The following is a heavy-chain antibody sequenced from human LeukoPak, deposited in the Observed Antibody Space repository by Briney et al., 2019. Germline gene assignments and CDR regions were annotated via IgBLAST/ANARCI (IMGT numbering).Heavy chain of an antibody. J-gene: IGHJ4*02. Sequence: SETLSLTCTVSGGSISSYYWSWIRQPPGKGLEWIGYIYYSGSTNYNPSLKSRVTISVDTSKNQFSLKLSSVTAADTAVYYCARGHYYDSSGYWGQGTLVTVSS. V-gene: IGHV4-59*12. CDR1: GGSISSYY. D-gene: IGHD3-22*01. CDR3: ARGHYYDSSGY. CDR2: IYYSGST.